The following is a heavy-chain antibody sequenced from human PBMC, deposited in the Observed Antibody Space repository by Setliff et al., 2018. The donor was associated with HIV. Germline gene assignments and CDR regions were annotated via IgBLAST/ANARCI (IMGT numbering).Heavy chain of an antibody. CDR3: ARGRNYDSSGYGDYYYYMDV. D-gene: IGHD3-22*01. J-gene: IGHJ6*03. CDR1: GYSFTDYY. CDR2: INPNRGGT. V-gene: IGHV1-2*02. Sequence: ASVKVSCKASGYSFTDYYMHWVRQAPGQGLEWMGWINPNRGGTNYAQKFQGRVTLTRDTSISTAYMEVSNLRSDDTAVYYCARGRNYDSSGYGDYYYYMDVWGKGTTVTVSS.